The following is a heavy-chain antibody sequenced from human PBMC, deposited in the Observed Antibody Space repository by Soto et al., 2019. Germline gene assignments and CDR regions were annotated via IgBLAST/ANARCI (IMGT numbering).Heavy chain of an antibody. CDR1: GYTFTSYG. D-gene: IGHD6-13*01. V-gene: IGHV1-18*01. CDR3: ARSIAAAVDFDY. J-gene: IGHJ4*02. Sequence: QVQLVQSGAEVKKPGASVKVSCKASGYTFTSYGISWVRQAPGHGLEWMGWISAYSGSTNYAQKLQGRVTMTTDTSTSTAYMELRSLRSDDTAVYYCARSIAAAVDFDYWAREPWSPSPQ. CDR2: ISAYSGST.